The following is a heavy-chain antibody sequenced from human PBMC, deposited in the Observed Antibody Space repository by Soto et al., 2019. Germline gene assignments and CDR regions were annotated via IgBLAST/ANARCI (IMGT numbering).Heavy chain of an antibody. Sequence: QLQLQESGPGLVKPSETLSLTCTVSGGSISSSSYYWGWIRQPPGKGLEWIGSIYYSGSTYYNPSLKRRVTISVDTSKNQFSLKLSSVTAADTAVYYCARRGCRGGSCYPTTYYFDYWGQGTLVTVSS. CDR1: GGSISSSSYY. V-gene: IGHV4-39*01. CDR3: ARRGCRGGSCYPTTYYFDY. CDR2: IYYSGST. D-gene: IGHD2-15*01. J-gene: IGHJ4*02.